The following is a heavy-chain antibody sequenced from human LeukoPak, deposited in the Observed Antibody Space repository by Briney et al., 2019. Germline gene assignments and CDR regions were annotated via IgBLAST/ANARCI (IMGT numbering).Heavy chain of an antibody. CDR3: ARVFRSSSWYTEYYYYYMDV. V-gene: IGHV4-38-2*02. D-gene: IGHD6-13*01. Sequence: SETLSLTCTVSGYSISSGYYWGWIWQPPGKGLEWIGSIYHSGSTYYNPSLKSRVTISVDTSKNQFSLKLSSVTAADTAVYYCARVFRSSSWYTEYYYYYMDVWGKGTTVTVSS. CDR1: GYSISSGYY. J-gene: IGHJ6*03. CDR2: IYHSGST.